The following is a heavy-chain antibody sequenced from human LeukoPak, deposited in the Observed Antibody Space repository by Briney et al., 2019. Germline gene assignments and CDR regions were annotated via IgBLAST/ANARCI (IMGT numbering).Heavy chain of an antibody. CDR3: SRRLDY. CDR1: VFGFNNKG. CDR2: LRADGTEK. J-gene: IGHJ4*02. V-gene: IGHV3-7*03. Sequence: GGSLRLSCAASVFGFNNKGMYWVRHAPGRGLEWVANLRADGTEKYYVDSVKGRFTISRDNAKNSLYLQLNSLRVEDTAVYYCSRRLDYWGQGTLVTVSS.